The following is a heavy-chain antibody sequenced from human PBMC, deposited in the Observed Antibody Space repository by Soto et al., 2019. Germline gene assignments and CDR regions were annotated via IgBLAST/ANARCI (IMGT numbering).Heavy chain of an antibody. CDR3: ARDGRTSDSSGWYYFDY. V-gene: IGHV1-46*01. CDR2: INPSGGST. Sequence: ASVKVSCKXSGYTFTSYYMHWVRQAPGQGLEWMGIINPSGGSTSYAQKFQGRVTMTRDTSTSTVYMELSSLRSEDTAVYYCARDGRTSDSSGWYYFDYWGQGTLVTVSS. J-gene: IGHJ4*02. CDR1: GYTFTSYY. D-gene: IGHD6-19*01.